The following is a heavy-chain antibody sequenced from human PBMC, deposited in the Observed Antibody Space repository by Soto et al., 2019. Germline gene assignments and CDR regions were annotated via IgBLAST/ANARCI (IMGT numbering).Heavy chain of an antibody. J-gene: IGHJ4*02. CDR1: GFTFSSSA. CDR2: ISGDGGIT. Sequence: EVQLLESGGGLVQPGGSLRLSCAASGFTFSSSAMSWVRQAPGKGLDWVSSISGDGGITLHADSVRGRFTISRDNSKNTLYLQMNSLRAEDTAVYYCGKGSYGQQENWGQGTLVTVSS. V-gene: IGHV3-23*01. CDR3: GKGSYGQQEN. D-gene: IGHD6-13*01.